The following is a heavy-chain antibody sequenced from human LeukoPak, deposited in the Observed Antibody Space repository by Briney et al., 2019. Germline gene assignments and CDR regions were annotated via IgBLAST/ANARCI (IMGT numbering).Heavy chain of an antibody. V-gene: IGHV3-43D*03. D-gene: IGHD6-6*01. CDR1: GFTFDDYA. CDR3: AKQYSSSSWEYYFGY. Sequence: GGSLRLSCAASGFTFDDYAMHWVRQAPGKGLEWVSLICCDGGSTSYADSVKGRFTISRDNSKNSLYLQMNSLRAEDTALYYCAKQYSSSSWEYYFGYWGQGTLATVSS. J-gene: IGHJ4*02. CDR2: ICCDGGST.